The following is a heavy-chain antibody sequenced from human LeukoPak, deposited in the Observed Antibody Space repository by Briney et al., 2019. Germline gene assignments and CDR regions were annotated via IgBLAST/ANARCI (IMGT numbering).Heavy chain of an antibody. Sequence: GGSLRLACAASGFTFSDYYMSWIRQAPGKGLEWVSYISSSGSTIYYADSVKGRFTISRDNAKNSLYLQMNSLRAEDTAVYYCARDRLVSNFLGYYYYGMDVWGQGTTVTVSS. CDR1: GFTFSDYY. CDR2: ISSSGSTI. D-gene: IGHD4-11*01. V-gene: IGHV3-11*01. CDR3: ARDRLVSNFLGYYYYGMDV. J-gene: IGHJ6*02.